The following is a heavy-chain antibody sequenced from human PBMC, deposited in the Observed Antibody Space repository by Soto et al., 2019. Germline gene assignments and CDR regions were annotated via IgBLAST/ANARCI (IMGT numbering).Heavy chain of an antibody. V-gene: IGHV1-2*04. D-gene: IGHD1-26*01. CDR1: GYTFTVYY. Sequence: ASVKVSCKASGYTFTVYYMHWVRQAPGQGLEWMGWINPNSGGTNYAQKFQGWVTMTRDTSISTAYMELSRLRSDDTAVYYCAREGELSLRFDPWGQGTLVTVSS. CDR2: INPNSGGT. J-gene: IGHJ5*02. CDR3: AREGELSLRFDP.